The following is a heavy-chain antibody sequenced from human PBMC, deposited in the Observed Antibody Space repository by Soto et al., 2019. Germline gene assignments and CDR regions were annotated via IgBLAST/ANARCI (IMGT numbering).Heavy chain of an antibody. J-gene: IGHJ4*02. Sequence: PGGSLRLSCEASGFTLGNYAMTWIRQAPGKGLEWVSLISANDVGTYYAESVKTRFTISTDQSRNTVYLQMDSLRADDTAIYYCAKAKNDYNWDNRPPFDYWGQGTLVTVSS. CDR3: AKAKNDYNWDNRPPFDY. D-gene: IGHD1-20*01. CDR1: GFTLGNYA. CDR2: ISANDVGT. V-gene: IGHV3-23*01.